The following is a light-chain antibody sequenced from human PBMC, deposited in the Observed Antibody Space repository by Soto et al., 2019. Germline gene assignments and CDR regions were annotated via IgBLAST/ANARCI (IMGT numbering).Light chain of an antibody. J-gene: IGLJ3*02. CDR1: SSDVGVYNY. V-gene: IGLV2-11*01. CDR2: DVI. Sequence: HSALTQPRSVSGSPGQSVTISRTGTSSDVGVYNYVSWYQQHPGKAPQLVIYDVIKRPSGVPYRFSGSKSGNTASLTISGLQAEDEADYYCCSYAGSSLWVFGGGTKLTVL. CDR3: CSYAGSSLWV.